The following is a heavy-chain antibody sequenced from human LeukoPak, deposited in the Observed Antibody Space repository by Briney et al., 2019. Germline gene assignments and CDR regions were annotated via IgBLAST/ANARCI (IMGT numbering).Heavy chain of an antibody. J-gene: IGHJ4*02. CDR1: GFTFSSYW. CDR2: INSDGSST. Sequence: GGSLRLSCAASGFTFSSYWMHWVRQAPGKGLVWVSRINSDGSSTSYADSVKGRFTISRDNAKNTQYLQMNSLRAEDTAVYYCAREGYYYDSSGYSYYFDYWGQGTLVTVSS. CDR3: AREGYYYDSSGYSYYFDY. V-gene: IGHV3-74*01. D-gene: IGHD3-22*01.